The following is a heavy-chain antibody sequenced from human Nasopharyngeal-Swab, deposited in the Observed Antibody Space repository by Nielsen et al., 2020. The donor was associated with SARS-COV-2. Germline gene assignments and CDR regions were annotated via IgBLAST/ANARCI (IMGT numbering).Heavy chain of an antibody. Sequence: GESLKISCAASGFTFSDYYMSWIRQAPGKRLEGVSYISSSGSTIYYADSVKGRFTISRDNAKNSLYLQMNSLRAEDTVVYLCARGLWSSLRLLGGMDVWGQGTTVTVSS. V-gene: IGHV3-11*04. CDR2: ISSSGSTI. CDR3: ARGLWSSLRLLGGMDV. D-gene: IGHD4/OR15-4a*01. CDR1: GFTFSDYY. J-gene: IGHJ6*02.